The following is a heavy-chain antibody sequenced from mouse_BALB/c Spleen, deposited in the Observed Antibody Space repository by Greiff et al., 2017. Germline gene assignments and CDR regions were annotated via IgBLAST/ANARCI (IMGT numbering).Heavy chain of an antibody. CDR3: ARDGPYRYDSWFAY. V-gene: IGHV7-1*02. CDR1: GFTFSDFY. D-gene: IGHD2-14*01. Sequence: EVKLVESGGGLVQPGGSLRLSCATSGFTFSDFYMEWVRQPPGKRLEWIAASRNKANDYTTEYSASVKGRFIVSRDTSQSILYLQMNALRAEDTAIYYCARDGPYRYDSWFAYWGQGTLVTVSA. CDR2: SRNKANDYTT. J-gene: IGHJ3*01.